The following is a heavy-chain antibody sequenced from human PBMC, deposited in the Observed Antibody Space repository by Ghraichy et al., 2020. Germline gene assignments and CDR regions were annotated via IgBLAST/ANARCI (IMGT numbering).Heavy chain of an antibody. J-gene: IGHJ6*02. CDR3: ARALKETTVTPEDSFYYFYGLDV. V-gene: IGHV3-13*05. CDR2: IGTVGDP. Sequence: GGSLRLSCAASGFTFSSSDMHWVRQITGKGLEWVSGIGTVGDPYYAGSVKGRFTISREKAKNSLYLQMNGLRVGDTAVYYCARALKETTVTPEDSFYYFYGLDVWGQGTTVTVSS. CDR1: GFTFSSSD. D-gene: IGHD4-17*01.